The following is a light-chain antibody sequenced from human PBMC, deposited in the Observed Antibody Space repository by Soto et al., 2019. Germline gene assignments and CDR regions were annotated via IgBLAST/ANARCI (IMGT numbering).Light chain of an antibody. V-gene: IGLV2-18*01. CDR1: IDDVTAYYR. Sequence: QSALTQPPSVSRSPGQSVTISCSGTIDDVTAYYRVSRYQQTPGTAPKLMIYDVSNRPSGVPDRFSGSRSGNTASLTISGLQAEDEGDYYCSVYTRTSTYVFGTGTKATVL. CDR3: SVYTRTSTYV. CDR2: DVS. J-gene: IGLJ1*01.